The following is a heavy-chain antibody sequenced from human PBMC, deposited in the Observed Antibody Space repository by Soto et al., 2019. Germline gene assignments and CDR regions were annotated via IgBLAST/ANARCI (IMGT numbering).Heavy chain of an antibody. V-gene: IGHV3-30-3*01. Sequence: GGSLRLSCAASGFTFSSYAMHWVRQAPGKGLEWVAVISYDGSNKYYADSVKGRFTISRDNSKNTLYLQMNSLRAEDTAVYYCARERTTPGEGYFDYWGQGTLVTVSS. CDR3: ARERTTPGEGYFDY. J-gene: IGHJ4*02. CDR2: ISYDGSNK. CDR1: GFTFSSYA. D-gene: IGHD1-7*01.